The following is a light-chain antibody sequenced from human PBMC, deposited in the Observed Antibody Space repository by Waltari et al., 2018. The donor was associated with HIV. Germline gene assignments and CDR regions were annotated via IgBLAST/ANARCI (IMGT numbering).Light chain of an antibody. Sequence: QAGLIQSPSMSKALGQSATITCTGTYNNVGFEGAVWLQKHHGLPPKLLFQRNKSRASGISERFSASRSGMTSSLAISGLQPEDEGDYYCSAWDSSLAVWQFGGGTRLTVL. J-gene: IGLJ3*02. CDR2: RNK. V-gene: IGLV10-54*04. CDR3: SAWDSSLAVWQ. CDR1: YNNVGFEG.